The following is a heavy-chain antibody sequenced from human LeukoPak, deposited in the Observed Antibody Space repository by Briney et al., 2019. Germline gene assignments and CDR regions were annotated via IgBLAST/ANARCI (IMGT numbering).Heavy chain of an antibody. D-gene: IGHD3-16*01. CDR3: ARVNSGVMGY. CDR2: ISAYNGNT. CDR1: GYTVSNYG. J-gene: IGHJ4*02. Sequence: ASVKVPCKASGYTVSNYGISWVRQAPGQGLEWMGWISAYNGNTNYARKLQGRVTMTTDTSTSTTYMELRNLRSDNTAVYYWARVNSGVMGYWGQGTLVTVSS. V-gene: IGHV1-18*01.